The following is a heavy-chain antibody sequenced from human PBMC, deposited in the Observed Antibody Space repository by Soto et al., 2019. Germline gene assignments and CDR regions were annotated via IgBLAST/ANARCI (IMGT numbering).Heavy chain of an antibody. CDR3: AREYGGRYYGPYYFDY. V-gene: IGHV4-4*07. CDR2: IYTSGST. J-gene: IGHJ4*02. CDR1: GGSISSYY. Sequence: SETLSLTCTVSGGSISSYYWSWIRQPAGKGLEWIGRIYTSGSTNYNPSLKSRVTMSVDTSKNQFSLKLSSVTAADTAVYYCAREYGGRYYGPYYFDYWGQGTLVTVSS. D-gene: IGHD1-26*01.